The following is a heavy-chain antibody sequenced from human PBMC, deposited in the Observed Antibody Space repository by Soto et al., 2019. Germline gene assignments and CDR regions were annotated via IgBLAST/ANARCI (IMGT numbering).Heavy chain of an antibody. Sequence: GGSLRLSCAASGFTFSSYGMHWVRQAPGKGLEWVAVIWYDGSNKYYADSVKGRFTISRDNSKNTLYLQMNSLRAEDTAVYYCAREGLYGSGSYIYYYMDVWGKGTTVTVSS. V-gene: IGHV3-33*01. CDR2: IWYDGSNK. CDR1: GFTFSSYG. J-gene: IGHJ6*03. D-gene: IGHD3-10*01. CDR3: AREGLYGSGSYIYYYMDV.